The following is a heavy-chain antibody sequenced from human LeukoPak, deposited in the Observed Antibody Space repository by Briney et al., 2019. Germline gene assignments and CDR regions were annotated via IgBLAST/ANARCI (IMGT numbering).Heavy chain of an antibody. V-gene: IGHV3-21*01. J-gene: IGHJ4*02. CDR3: TRYASLSQPGGFDY. CDR1: GSTSSRYS. Sequence: RGSLRLACAGSGSTSSRYSTSWVSQAPGKGMEWASPITDDSIYIHYADSVKGRFTISRDNAKHSLSLQMISLRAEDTAVYYCTRYASLSQPGGFDYWGQGTLVTVSS. CDR2: ITDDSIYI. D-gene: IGHD3-16*01.